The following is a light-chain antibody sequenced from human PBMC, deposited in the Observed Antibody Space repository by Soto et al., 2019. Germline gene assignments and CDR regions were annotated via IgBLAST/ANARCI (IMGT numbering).Light chain of an antibody. CDR3: QSYDNDLSVV. J-gene: IGLJ2*01. V-gene: IGLV1-40*01. CDR1: NSNIGAGHA. Sequence: QSLLTQPPSVSGAPGQRVTISCTGSNSNIGAGHAAQWYQQPPGTTPKLLIYDNNRRPSGVPVRFSGSRSGTSASLAITGLQAEDEADYYCQSYDNDLSVVFGGGTKLTVL. CDR2: DNN.